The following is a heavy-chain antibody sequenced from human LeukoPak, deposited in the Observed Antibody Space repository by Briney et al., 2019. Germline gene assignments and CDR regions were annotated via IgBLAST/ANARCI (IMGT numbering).Heavy chain of an antibody. CDR3: AKPARTDYADY. J-gene: IGHJ4*02. D-gene: IGHD1-14*01. Sequence: GGSLRLSCAASGFTFDDYGMSWVRQAPGKGLEWVSAISGSGVSTYYADSVKGRFTISRDNSKNTLFLQMNSLRAEDTAVYYCAKPARTDYADYWGQGTLVTVSS. CDR1: GFTFDDYG. V-gene: IGHV3-23*01. CDR2: ISGSGVST.